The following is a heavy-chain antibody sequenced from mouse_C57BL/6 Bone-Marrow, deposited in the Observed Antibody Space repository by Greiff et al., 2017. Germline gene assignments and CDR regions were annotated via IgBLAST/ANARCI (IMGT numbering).Heavy chain of an antibody. D-gene: IGHD1-1*01. Sequence: QVQLQPGAELVKPGASVKLSCKASGYTFTSYWMHWVKQRPGQGLEWIGMIHPNSGSTNYNEKFKSKATLTVDKSSSTAYMQLSSLTSEDSAVYYCARGLYYGSTGFVYWGQGTTLTVSS. CDR2: IHPNSGST. J-gene: IGHJ2*01. V-gene: IGHV1-64*01. CDR1: GYTFTSYW. CDR3: ARGLYYGSTGFVY.